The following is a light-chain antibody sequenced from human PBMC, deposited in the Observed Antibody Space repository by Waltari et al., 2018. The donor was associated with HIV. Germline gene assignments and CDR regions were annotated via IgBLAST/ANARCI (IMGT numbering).Light chain of an antibody. Sequence: DIQITQSPSTLSASVGDRVTIICRASQSITNWLAWFQQKPGKAPKLLIYKASTLQSGVPSRFSGSGSGTEFTLTINSLQPDDFATYFCQQYNSYSWTFGQGTKVEVK. V-gene: IGKV1-5*03. J-gene: IGKJ1*01. CDR1: QSITNW. CDR2: KAS. CDR3: QQYNSYSWT.